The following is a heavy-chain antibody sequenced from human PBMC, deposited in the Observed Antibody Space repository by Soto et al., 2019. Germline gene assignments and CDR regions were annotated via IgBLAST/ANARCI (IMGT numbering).Heavy chain of an antibody. V-gene: IGHV3-33*01. CDR3: ARVRGPQPIPYYYGMDV. D-gene: IGHD3-10*01. Sequence: LRLSCSASGFTFSSYGMHWVRQAPGKGLEWVAVIWYDGSNKYYADSVKGRFTISRDNSKNTLYLQMNSLRAEDTAVYYCARVRGPQPIPYYYGMDVWGQGTTVTVSS. CDR2: IWYDGSNK. J-gene: IGHJ6*02. CDR1: GFTFSSYG.